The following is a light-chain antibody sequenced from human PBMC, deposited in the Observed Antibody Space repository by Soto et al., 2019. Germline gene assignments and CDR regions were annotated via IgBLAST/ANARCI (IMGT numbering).Light chain of an antibody. V-gene: IGLV2-8*01. Sequence: QSALTQPPPVSGSPGQSVTISCTGTSSDVGGYNYASWYQQHPGKAPKLMIYEVSKRPSGVPDRFSGSKSGNTASLTVSGLQPEDEADYYCSSYAGSNKSVFGTGTKVTVL. CDR3: SSYAGSNKSV. CDR2: EVS. CDR1: SSDVGGYNY. J-gene: IGLJ1*01.